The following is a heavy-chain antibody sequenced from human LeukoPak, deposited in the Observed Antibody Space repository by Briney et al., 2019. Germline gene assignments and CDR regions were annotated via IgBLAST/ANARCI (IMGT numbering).Heavy chain of an antibody. J-gene: IGHJ3*01. CDR2: ISKTRWATDYTSPGKWTT. V-gene: IGHV3-48*01. Sequence: GGSLRLSCVASGFTFSSYGMNWVSQAPGEGLEWSSYISKTRWATDYTSPGKWTTFYGDSVKGRFTISRENAKNSVYLQMNTLRAEDTAVYYCARDDNWAFDVWGQGTLVTVSS. CDR1: GFTFSSYG. D-gene: IGHD5-24*01. CDR3: ARDDNWAFDV.